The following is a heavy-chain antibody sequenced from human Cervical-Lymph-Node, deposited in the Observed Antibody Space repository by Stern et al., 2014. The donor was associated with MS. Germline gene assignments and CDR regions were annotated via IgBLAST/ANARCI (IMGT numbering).Heavy chain of an antibody. CDR3: ARGPTRYYFNF. V-gene: IGHV4-31*11. CDR2: IYNSGGT. J-gene: IGHJ4*02. CDR1: GGSISSGGYY. Sequence: VQLQESGPGLVKPSQTLSLTCAVSGGSISSGGYYWSWIRQLPGKGLEWIGHIYNSGGTYYSPSLKSRLTISADTSKNLFSLKLNSMTAADTAIYYGARGPTRYYFNFWGLGTLVTVSS.